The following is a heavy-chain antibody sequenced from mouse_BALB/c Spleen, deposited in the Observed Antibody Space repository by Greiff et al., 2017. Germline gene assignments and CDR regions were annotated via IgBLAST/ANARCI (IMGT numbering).Heavy chain of an antibody. CDR3: ARVGSLLDY. J-gene: IGHJ2*01. V-gene: IGHV3-6*02. D-gene: IGHD1-1*01. CDR2: ISYDGSN. CDR1: GYSITSGYY. Sequence: VQLQQSGPGLVKPSQSLSLTCSVTGYSITSGYYWNWIRQFPGNKLEWMGYISYDGSNNYNPSLKNRISITRDTSKNQFFLKLNSVTTEDTATYYCARVGSLLDYWGQGTTLTVSS.